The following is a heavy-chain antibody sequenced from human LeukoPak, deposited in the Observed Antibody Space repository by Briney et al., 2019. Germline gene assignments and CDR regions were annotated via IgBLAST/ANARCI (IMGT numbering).Heavy chain of an antibody. CDR2: ISSSGSTI. J-gene: IGHJ5*02. CDR1: GFTFSDYY. CDR3: ARQLLDCGGDCYVVGNWFDP. D-gene: IGHD2-21*02. Sequence: GGSLRLSCAASGFTFSDYYMSWIRQAPGKGLEWVSYISSSGSTIYYADSVKGRFTISGDNAKNSLYLQMNSLRAEDTAVYYCARQLLDCGGDCYVVGNWFDPWGQGTLVTVSS. V-gene: IGHV3-11*01.